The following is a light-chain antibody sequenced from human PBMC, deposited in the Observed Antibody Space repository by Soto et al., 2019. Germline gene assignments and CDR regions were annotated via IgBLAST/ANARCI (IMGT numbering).Light chain of an antibody. CDR3: HQYGSSPYT. CDR2: GVS. J-gene: IGKJ2*01. Sequence: EIVLTQSPGTLSLSPGERATLSCRASQSVSNSYLAWYQQKPGQAPRLLIYGVSSRATGIPDRFSGSWSGTDFTLTISRLEPEDFAVYYCHQYGSSPYTFGQGTKLEI. CDR1: QSVSNSY. V-gene: IGKV3-20*01.